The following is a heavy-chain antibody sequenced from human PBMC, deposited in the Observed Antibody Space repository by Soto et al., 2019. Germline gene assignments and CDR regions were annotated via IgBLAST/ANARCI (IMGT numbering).Heavy chain of an antibody. CDR1: GFTFSSYA. V-gene: IGHV3-23*01. Sequence: GGSLRLSCAASGFTFSSYAMSWVRQAPGKGLEWVSAISGSGGSTYYADSVKGRFTIARDNSTNTLYLQMNSLRAEDTAVYDCAIPLSRHCSSTSCSYFDYWGQGTLVTVSS. D-gene: IGHD2-2*01. J-gene: IGHJ4*02. CDR3: AIPLSRHCSSTSCSYFDY. CDR2: ISGSGGST.